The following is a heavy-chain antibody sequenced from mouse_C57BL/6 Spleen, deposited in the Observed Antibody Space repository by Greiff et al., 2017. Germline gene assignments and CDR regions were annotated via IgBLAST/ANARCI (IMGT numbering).Heavy chain of an antibody. CDR2: INPYNGGT. CDR3: ARNYDVNYFDY. D-gene: IGHD2-4*01. J-gene: IGHJ2*01. CDR1: GYTFTDYY. V-gene: IGHV1-19*01. Sequence: EVKLVQSGPVLVKPGASVKMSCKASGYTFTDYYMNWVKQSHGKSLEWIGVINPYNGGTSYNQKFKGKATLTVDKSSSTAYMELNSLTSEDSGVYYCARNYDVNYFDYWGQGTTLTVSS.